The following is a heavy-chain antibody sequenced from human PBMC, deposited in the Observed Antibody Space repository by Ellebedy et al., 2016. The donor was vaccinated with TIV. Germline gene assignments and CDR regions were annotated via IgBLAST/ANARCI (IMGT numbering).Heavy chain of an antibody. Sequence: GESLKISCAASGFMFGSDWMHWVRQAAGKGPVWVARIDQYGSGTDYADVVKGRFTISRDNARDMLYLQMNSLRAEDTGLYYCARDRPGDNFFFDYWGQGTPVTVSS. D-gene: IGHD2-21*01. CDR2: IDQYGSGT. V-gene: IGHV3-74*01. CDR3: ARDRPGDNFFFDY. CDR1: GFMFGSDW. J-gene: IGHJ4*02.